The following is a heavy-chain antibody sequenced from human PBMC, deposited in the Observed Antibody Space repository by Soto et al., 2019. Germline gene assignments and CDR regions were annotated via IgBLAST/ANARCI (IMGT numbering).Heavy chain of an antibody. J-gene: IGHJ4*02. V-gene: IGHV4-34*01. D-gene: IGHD1-1*01. CDR3: ARAGRTTQTYDY. Sequence: SETLSLTCAVYGGSFSDYYWSWIRQPPGKGLEWIGEINHSGSTNYNPSLKSRVTISVDTSKNQFSLKLSSVTAADTAVYYCARAGRTTQTYDYWGQGTLVTVSS. CDR1: GGSFSDYY. CDR2: INHSGST.